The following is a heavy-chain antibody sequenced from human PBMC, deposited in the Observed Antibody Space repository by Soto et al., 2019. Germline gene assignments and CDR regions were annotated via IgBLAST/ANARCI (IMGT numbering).Heavy chain of an antibody. D-gene: IGHD5-12*01. CDR1: GFTFSSYG. Sequence: QVQLVESGGGVVQPGRSLRLSCAASGFTFSSYGMHWVRQAPGKGLEWVAVIWYDGSNKYYADSVKGRFTISRDNSKNTLYLQMNSLRAEDTAVYYCARDSFSFVDIVATSRLYGMDVWGQGTTVTVSS. CDR3: ARDSFSFVDIVATSRLYGMDV. CDR2: IWYDGSNK. J-gene: IGHJ6*02. V-gene: IGHV3-33*01.